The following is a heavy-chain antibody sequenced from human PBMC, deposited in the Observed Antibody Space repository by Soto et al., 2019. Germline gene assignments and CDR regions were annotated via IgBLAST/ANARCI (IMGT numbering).Heavy chain of an antibody. CDR3: ARQGAGRDDAFDI. CDR1: GGSISTYK. CDR2: IYYSGST. D-gene: IGHD2-15*01. V-gene: IGHV4-59*08. Sequence: PSETLSLTCTVSGGSISTYKWSWIRQPPGKGLEWIGYIYYSGSTNYKPSLKSRLTISVDTSKNQFSLKLSSVTAADTAVYYCARQGAGRDDAFDIWGQGTMVTVSS. J-gene: IGHJ3*02.